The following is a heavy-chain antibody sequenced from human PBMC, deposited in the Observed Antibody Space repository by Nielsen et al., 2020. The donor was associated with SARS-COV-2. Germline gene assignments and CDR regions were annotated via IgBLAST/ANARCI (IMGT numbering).Heavy chain of an antibody. V-gene: IGHV3-11*06. CDR3: ARISIFGVLGWFDP. D-gene: IGHD3-3*01. CDR2: IRDTTRIINTYT. CDR1: GFNFSDYY. J-gene: IGHJ5*02. Sequence: GSLRLSCAASGFNFSDYYMTWIRQAPGRGLEWLSYIRDTTRIINTYTNYADSVKGRFTISRDNTKTSLYLQMDSLRADDPAFYYCARISIFGVLGWFDPWGQGTLVTVSS.